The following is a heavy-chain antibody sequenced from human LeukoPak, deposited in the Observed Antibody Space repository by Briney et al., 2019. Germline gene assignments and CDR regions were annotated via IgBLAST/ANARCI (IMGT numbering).Heavy chain of an antibody. V-gene: IGHV1-46*01. D-gene: IGHD3-22*01. J-gene: IGHJ4*02. Sequence: AASVKVSCKASGYTFTSYYMHWVRQAPGQGLEWMGIINPSGGSTSYAQKFQGRVTMTRDTSTSTVYMELSSLRSEDTAVYYCARSLYYYDSGGYPGDYWGQGTLVTVSS. CDR2: INPSGGST. CDR1: GYTFTSYY. CDR3: ARSLYYYDSGGYPGDY.